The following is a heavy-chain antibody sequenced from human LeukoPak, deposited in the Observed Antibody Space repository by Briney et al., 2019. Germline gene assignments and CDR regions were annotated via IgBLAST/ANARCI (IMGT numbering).Heavy chain of an antibody. V-gene: IGHV3-53*01. CDR3: ARTGNPATGDY. Sequence: GGSLRLSCAASGFTVISNYMSWVRQAPGKGLEWVSVIYSGGTTYYADSVKGRFTISRDNSKNTLYLQMNSLRAEDTAVYYCARTGNPATGDYWGQGTLVTVSS. CDR1: GFTVISNY. J-gene: IGHJ4*02. D-gene: IGHD1-1*01. CDR2: IYSGGTT.